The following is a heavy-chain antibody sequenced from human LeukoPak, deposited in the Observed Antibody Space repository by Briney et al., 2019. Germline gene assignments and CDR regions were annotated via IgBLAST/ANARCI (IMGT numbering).Heavy chain of an antibody. CDR3: AKDPKVRRATVTTPGYFDY. J-gene: IGHJ4*02. Sequence: GRSLRLSCAASGFTFDDYAMHWVRQAPGKGLEWVSGISWNSGSIGYADSVKGRFTISRDNAKNSLYLQMNSLRAEDTALYYCAKDPKVRRATVTTPGYFDYWGQGTLVTASS. CDR2: ISWNSGSI. V-gene: IGHV3-9*01. CDR1: GFTFDDYA. D-gene: IGHD4-17*01.